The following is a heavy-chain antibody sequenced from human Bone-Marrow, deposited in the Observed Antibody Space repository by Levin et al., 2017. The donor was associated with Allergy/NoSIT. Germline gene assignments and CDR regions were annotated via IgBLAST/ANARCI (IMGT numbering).Heavy chain of an antibody. J-gene: IGHJ4*02. V-gene: IGHV3-48*03. D-gene: IGHD6-19*01. CDR2: ISSASNMI. Sequence: TGGSLRLSCTVSGFTFSSYEMNWVRQAPGKGLEWISYISSASNMIKYADSVKGRFTISRDNAEKSLYLQMDSLRVDDTAVYYCVRDRASGWKIYHFDSWGQGALVTVSS. CDR1: GFTFSSYE. CDR3: VRDRASGWKIYHFDS.